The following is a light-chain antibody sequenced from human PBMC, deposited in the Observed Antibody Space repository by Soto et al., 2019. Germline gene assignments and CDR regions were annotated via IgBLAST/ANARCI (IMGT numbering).Light chain of an antibody. J-gene: IGLJ1*01. Sequence: QSVLTQPPSVSGSPGQSVAISCTGTSSDVGYYNRVSWYQQPPGTAPKLMIYDVSNRPSGIPDRFSGSKSGNAASLTISGPQAEDEAEYYCSSYTTSRTYVFGTGTKLTVL. CDR2: DVS. CDR3: SSYTTSRTYV. CDR1: SSDVGYYNR. V-gene: IGLV2-18*02.